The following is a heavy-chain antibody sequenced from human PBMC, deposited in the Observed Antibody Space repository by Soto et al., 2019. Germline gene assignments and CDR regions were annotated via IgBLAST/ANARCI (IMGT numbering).Heavy chain of an antibody. CDR2: IYNNRSF. Sequence: SETLSLTCTVSGGSVSSGSFYWSRIRQPPGKGLEWIGFIYNNRSFNYNPSLKSRVTISVDTSKHQFSLKLSSVTAADTAVYYCARVPLDYSNSHYFDFWGQGALVTVSS. CDR3: ARVPLDYSNSHYFDF. CDR1: GGSVSSGSFY. D-gene: IGHD6-6*01. V-gene: IGHV4-61*01. J-gene: IGHJ4*02.